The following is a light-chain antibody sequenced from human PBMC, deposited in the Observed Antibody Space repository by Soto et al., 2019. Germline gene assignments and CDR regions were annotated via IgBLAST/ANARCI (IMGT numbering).Light chain of an antibody. Sequence: DIQLTQSPSFLSASVGDRVTITCRASQVVSNYLAWYQQRPGEAPNLLIYAASTLLSGVPSRFSGTGSGTEFTLTINSLQPGDFATYYCQQVSTYPPTFGQGTRLE. V-gene: IGKV1-9*01. CDR3: QQVSTYPPT. J-gene: IGKJ5*01. CDR2: AAS. CDR1: QVVSNY.